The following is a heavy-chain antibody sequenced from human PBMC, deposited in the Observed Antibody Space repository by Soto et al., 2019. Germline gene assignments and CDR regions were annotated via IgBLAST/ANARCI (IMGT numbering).Heavy chain of an antibody. CDR2: VYFIGST. J-gene: IGHJ5*02. V-gene: IGHV4-59*01. D-gene: IGHD3-22*01. CDR3: ARDGPPYYYDPRGWFDP. Sequence: PSETLSLTCTVSGGSITRYYWSWLRQPPGKELEWIGSVYFIGSTNYNPSLKSRVTISVDTSKNQFSLNLNSVTTADTAVCYCARDGPPYYYDPRGWFDPWGQGTRVTVSS. CDR1: GGSITRYY.